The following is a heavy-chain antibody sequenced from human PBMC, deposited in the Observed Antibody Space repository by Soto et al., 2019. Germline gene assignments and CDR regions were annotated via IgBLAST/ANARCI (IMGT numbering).Heavy chain of an antibody. CDR1: GFTFSSYA. V-gene: IGHV3-30-3*01. Sequence: GGSLRLSCAASGFTFSSYAMDWVRQAPGKGLEWVAVISYDGSNKYYADSVKGRFTISRDNSKNTLYLQMNSLRAEDTAVYYCARVYNSNWFDPWGQGTLVTVSS. J-gene: IGHJ5*02. CDR2: ISYDGSNK. D-gene: IGHD1-20*01. CDR3: ARVYNSNWFDP.